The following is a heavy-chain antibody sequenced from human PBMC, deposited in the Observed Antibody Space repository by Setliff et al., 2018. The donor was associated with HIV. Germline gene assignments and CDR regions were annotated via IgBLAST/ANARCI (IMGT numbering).Heavy chain of an antibody. J-gene: IGHJ6*03. CDR2: IYTSGST. CDR3: ARDRGGAAAGGYYYMDV. V-gene: IGHV4-61*09. D-gene: IGHD6-13*01. Sequence: SETLSLTCNVSGGSISSGGYYWSWIRQPAGKGLEWIGHIYTSGSTNYNPSLKSRVTISIDTSKNQLSLKLSSVTAADTAVYYCARDRGGAAAGGYYYMDVWGKGTTVTVS. CDR1: GGSISSGGYY.